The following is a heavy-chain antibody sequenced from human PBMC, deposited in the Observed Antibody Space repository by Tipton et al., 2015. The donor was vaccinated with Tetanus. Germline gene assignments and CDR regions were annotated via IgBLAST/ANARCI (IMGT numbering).Heavy chain of an antibody. Sequence: SLRLSCAASGFTFSDYYMSWIRQAPGKGLEWVSAISPSSDATFHADSVKGRFTISRDNSKNTLYLQMNSLRAEDTAVYYCAKEGLSAFDYWGQGTLVSVSS. CDR1: GFTFSDYY. CDR2: ISPSSDAT. CDR3: AKEGLSAFDY. V-gene: IGHV3-23*01. D-gene: IGHD6-13*01. J-gene: IGHJ4*02.